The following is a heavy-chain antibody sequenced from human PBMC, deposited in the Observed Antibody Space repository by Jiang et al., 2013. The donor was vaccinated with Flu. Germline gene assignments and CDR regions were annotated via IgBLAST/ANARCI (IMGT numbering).Heavy chain of an antibody. CDR1: GDSVSSNSAA. Sequence: SQTLSLTCAISGDSVSSNSAAWNWIRQSPSRGLEWLGRTYYRSKWYNDYAVSVKSRIAINPDTSKNQFSLQLNSVTPEDTAVYYCARVAGEGLKYCSGGSCTSHWFDPWGQGTLVTVSS. CDR3: ARVAGEGLKYCSGGSCTSHWFDP. CDR2: TYYRSKWYN. J-gene: IGHJ5*02. D-gene: IGHD2-15*01. V-gene: IGHV6-1*01.